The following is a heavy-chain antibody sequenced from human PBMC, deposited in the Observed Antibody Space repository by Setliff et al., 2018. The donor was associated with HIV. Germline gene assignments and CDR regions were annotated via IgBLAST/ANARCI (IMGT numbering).Heavy chain of an antibody. CDR2: IHHSGST. V-gene: IGHV4-38-2*02. D-gene: IGHD7-27*01. Sequence: SETLSLTCTVSGYSISSGYYWGWIRQPPGKGLEWIGSIHHSGSTFQNPSLKSRVIISVDTSKNQFSLKLSSVTAADTAVFYCARGDRNWGYADYWGQGALVTVSS. CDR3: ARGDRNWGYADY. CDR1: GYSISSGYY. J-gene: IGHJ4*02.